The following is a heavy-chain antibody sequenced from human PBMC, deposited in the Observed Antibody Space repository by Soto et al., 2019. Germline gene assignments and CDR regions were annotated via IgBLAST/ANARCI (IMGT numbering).Heavy chain of an antibody. CDR3: ARDISSGILGSATDY. CDR1: GFTFSPYA. J-gene: IGHJ4*02. Sequence: QVQLVESGGGVVQPGRSLRLSCAASGFTFSPYAMHWVRQAPGKGLEWVALISYDGSNEYYADSVKGRFTISRDNSKNTLYLQMNSLRAEDTAVYFCARDISSGILGSATDYWGQGTLVTVSS. D-gene: IGHD3-10*01. V-gene: IGHV3-30-3*01. CDR2: ISYDGSNE.